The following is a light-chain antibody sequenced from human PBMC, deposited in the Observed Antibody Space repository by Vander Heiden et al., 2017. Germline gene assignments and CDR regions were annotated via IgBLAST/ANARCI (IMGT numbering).Light chain of an antibody. CDR2: DVS. Sequence: QSALTQPRSVSGSPGQSVTISCTGTSSDVGGYNYVSWYQQHPGKAPKLMIYDVSKRPSGVPDRISGSKSGNTASLTISGLQAEDEADYYCCSYAGSYVFGTGTKV. CDR1: SSDVGGYNY. CDR3: CSYAGSYV. V-gene: IGLV2-11*01. J-gene: IGLJ1*01.